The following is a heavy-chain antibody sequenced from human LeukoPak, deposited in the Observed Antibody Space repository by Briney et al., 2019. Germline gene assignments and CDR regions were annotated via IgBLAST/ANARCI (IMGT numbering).Heavy chain of an antibody. V-gene: IGHV3-15*01. J-gene: IGHJ4*02. CDR2: IKSKSDGGTI. Sequence: PGGSLRLSCAGSGFIFSDVWMSWVRQGPGKGLEWVGRIKSKSDGGTIDYAAPVKGRITMSRDDSRKTLSLELNNLKTEDTGMYYCTTDLDYWGQGTLVTVSS. CDR1: GFIFSDVW. CDR3: TTDLDY.